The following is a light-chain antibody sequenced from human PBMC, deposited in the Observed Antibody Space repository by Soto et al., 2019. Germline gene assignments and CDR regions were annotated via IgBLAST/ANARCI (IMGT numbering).Light chain of an antibody. V-gene: IGKV3-20*01. CDR1: QSVTSNY. CDR2: GIY. J-gene: IGKJ2*01. CDR3: QQYGSSYA. Sequence: EIVLTQSPDTLALSPGERATLSCRASQSVTSNYLAWYQQKPGQAPRLLIFGIYSRATDIPDRFSGSGSGTDFTLTIARLEPEDFAVYACQQYGSSYAFGQGTKLEIK.